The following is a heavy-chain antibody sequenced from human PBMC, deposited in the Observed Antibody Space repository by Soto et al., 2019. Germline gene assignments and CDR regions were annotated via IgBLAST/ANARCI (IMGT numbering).Heavy chain of an antibody. CDR1: GFTFSSYG. V-gene: IGHV3-30*03. J-gene: IGHJ6*02. CDR2: ISYDGSNT. CDR3: ARDYYRFNSGYGFSMDV. D-gene: IGHD5-12*01. Sequence: PGGSLRLSCVASGFTFSSYGMHWVRQAPGKGLEWVAIISYDGSNTYYADSVKGRFTISRDNSKNTLYLQMNSLRAEDTSVYYCARDYYRFNSGYGFSMDVWGQGTTVTVSS.